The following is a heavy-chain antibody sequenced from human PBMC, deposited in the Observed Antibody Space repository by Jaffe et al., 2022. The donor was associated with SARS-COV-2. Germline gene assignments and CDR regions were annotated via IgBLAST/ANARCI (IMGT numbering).Heavy chain of an antibody. V-gene: IGHV1-3*01. CDR1: GYTFTSYA. CDR3: ARAGGKWNYDY. J-gene: IGHJ4*02. Sequence: QVQLVHSGAEVKEPGASVKVSCKASGYTFTSYAMHWVRQAPGQRLEWMGWINVGSGNTKYSQKFQGRVTITRDTSASTAYMELSSLRSEDTAVYYCARAGGKWNYDYWGQGTLVTVSS. D-gene: IGHD1-7*01. CDR2: INVGSGNT.